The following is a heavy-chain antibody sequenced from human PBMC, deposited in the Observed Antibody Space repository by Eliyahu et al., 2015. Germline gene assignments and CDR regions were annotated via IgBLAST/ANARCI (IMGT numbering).Heavy chain of an antibody. CDR1: GGTFNSYP. D-gene: IGHD1-26*01. Sequence: QVRLVQSGAEVKKPGSSVXVXCKASGGTFNSYPFTWVRQAPGQGLEWMGGFTPIFGTANYAQRFQGRVTMTADESTSTANMELSSLTSEDTAVYYCARGHGNYFAYYLDAWGQGTLVIVSS. V-gene: IGHV1-69*01. CDR2: FTPIFGTA. J-gene: IGHJ5*02. CDR3: ARGHGNYFAYYLDA.